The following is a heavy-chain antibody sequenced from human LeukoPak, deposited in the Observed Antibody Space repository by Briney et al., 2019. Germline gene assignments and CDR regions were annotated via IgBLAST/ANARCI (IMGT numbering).Heavy chain of an antibody. Sequence: PSETLSLTCTVSGGSISSYYWSWIRQPPGKGLEWIGYIYYSGSTKYNPSLKSRVSISVDTSKNQFSLKLSSVTAADTAVYYCARGAGAGYNLQPFDYWGQGTLVTVPS. CDR1: GGSISSYY. D-gene: IGHD5-24*01. V-gene: IGHV4-59*08. CDR2: IYYSGST. J-gene: IGHJ4*02. CDR3: ARGAGAGYNLQPFDY.